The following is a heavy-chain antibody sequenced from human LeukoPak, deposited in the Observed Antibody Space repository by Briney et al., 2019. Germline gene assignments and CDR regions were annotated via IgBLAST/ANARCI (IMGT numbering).Heavy chain of an antibody. V-gene: IGHV3-43*02. Sequence: GGSLRLSCAASGFMFDGYVMHWVRQAPGKGLEWVSLISGDGARTYYANSVRGRFTISRDNSENSLYLQMNRLRTENTALYYCAKGYSSTWYQDGPDYWGQGTLVTVSS. D-gene: IGHD6-13*01. J-gene: IGHJ4*02. CDR1: GFMFDGYV. CDR3: AKGYSSTWYQDGPDY. CDR2: ISGDGART.